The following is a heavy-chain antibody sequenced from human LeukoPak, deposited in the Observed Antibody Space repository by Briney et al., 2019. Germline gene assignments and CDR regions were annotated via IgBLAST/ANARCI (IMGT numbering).Heavy chain of an antibody. CDR1: GYSISTDYY. J-gene: IGHJ4*02. CDR3: ASEGTVARGLDY. CDR2: IYHSGST. V-gene: IGHV4-38-2*02. D-gene: IGHD5-12*01. Sequence: SETLSLTCTVSGYSISTDYYWAWIRQPPGKGLEWIGTIYHSGSTYYNPSLKSRVTMSVDTSKNQFSLKLSSVTAADTAIYYCASEGTVARGLDYWGQGTLVTVSS.